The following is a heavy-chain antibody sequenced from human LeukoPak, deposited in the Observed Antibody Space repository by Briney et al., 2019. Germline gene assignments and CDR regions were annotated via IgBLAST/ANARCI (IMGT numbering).Heavy chain of an antibody. CDR3: GRGDRGGLEY. J-gene: IGHJ4*02. D-gene: IGHD3-16*01. V-gene: IGHV4-59*07. Sequence: SDTLSLTCNVSGCSITTYYMNWIRQAPGKGLEWIGCISYSRSTNYNPSLKSSMTMSMDTSKNQFSLTVGYITAADTAIYYCGRGDRGGLEYWGQGTLVTVSS. CDR2: ISYSRST. CDR1: GCSITTYY.